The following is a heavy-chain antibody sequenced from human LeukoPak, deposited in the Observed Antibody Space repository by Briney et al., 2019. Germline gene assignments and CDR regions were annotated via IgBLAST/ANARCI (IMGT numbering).Heavy chain of an antibody. CDR1: GGSISSGDYY. J-gene: IGHJ5*02. CDR2: IYYSGST. V-gene: IGHV4-30-4*08. CDR3: ARVEVPAAEYDNWFDP. Sequence: PSETLSLTCTVSGGSISSGDYYWSWIRQPPGKGQEWIGYIYYSGSTYYNPSLKSRVTISVDTSKNQFSLKLSSVTAADTAVYYCARVEVPAAEYDNWFDPWGQGTLVTVSS. D-gene: IGHD2-2*01.